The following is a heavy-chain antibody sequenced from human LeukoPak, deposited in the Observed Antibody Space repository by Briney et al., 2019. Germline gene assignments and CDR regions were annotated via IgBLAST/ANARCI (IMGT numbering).Heavy chain of an antibody. CDR2: ISSSGSTI. D-gene: IGHD3-10*02. Sequence: GGSLRLSCAGSGFTFSSYRMNWVRQAPGKGLEWVSYISSSGSTIYYADSVKGRFTISRDNAKNSLYLQMNSLRAEGTAVYYCAELGITMIGGVWGKGTTVTISS. CDR3: AELGITMIGGV. V-gene: IGHV3-48*04. J-gene: IGHJ6*04. CDR1: GFTFSSYR.